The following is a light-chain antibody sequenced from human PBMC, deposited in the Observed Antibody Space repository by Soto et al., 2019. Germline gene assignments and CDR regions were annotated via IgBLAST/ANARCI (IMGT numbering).Light chain of an antibody. CDR1: SSNIGAGYD. J-gene: IGLJ2*01. Sequence: QSVLTQPPSVSGAPGRRVTISCTGSSSNIGAGYDVHWYQQLPGTAPKLLIFGNSNQPSGVPDRFSGSKSGTSASLAITGFQAEDEAYYYCQSYGSSLSGVVFGGGTKLAVL. CDR3: QSYGSSLSGVV. CDR2: GNS. V-gene: IGLV1-40*01.